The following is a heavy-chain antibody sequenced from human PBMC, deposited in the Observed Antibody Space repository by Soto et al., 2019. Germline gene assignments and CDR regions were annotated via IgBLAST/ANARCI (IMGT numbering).Heavy chain of an antibody. Sequence: GGSLRLSCAASGFTFSSYGMHWVRQAPGKGLEWVAVISHDGSNKYYADSVKGRFTISRDNSKNTLYLQMNSLRAEDTAVYYCAKDRGCGGDCYPYYYYGMDVWGQGTTVTVSS. J-gene: IGHJ6*02. D-gene: IGHD2-21*02. CDR3: AKDRGCGGDCYPYYYYGMDV. CDR1: GFTFSSYG. CDR2: ISHDGSNK. V-gene: IGHV3-30*18.